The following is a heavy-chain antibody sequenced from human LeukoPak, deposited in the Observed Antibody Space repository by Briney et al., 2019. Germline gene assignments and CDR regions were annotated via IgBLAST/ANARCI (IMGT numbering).Heavy chain of an antibody. Sequence: SETLSLTCTVSGGSISSYYWSWIRQPAGKGLEWIGRIYTSGSTNYTPSLKSRITMSVDTSKNQFSLKLNSVTAADTAVYYCARDLGYCSSTSCPNWFDPWGQGTLVTVSS. CDR2: IYTSGST. CDR3: ARDLGYCSSTSCPNWFDP. J-gene: IGHJ5*02. CDR1: GGSISSYY. V-gene: IGHV4-4*07. D-gene: IGHD2-2*01.